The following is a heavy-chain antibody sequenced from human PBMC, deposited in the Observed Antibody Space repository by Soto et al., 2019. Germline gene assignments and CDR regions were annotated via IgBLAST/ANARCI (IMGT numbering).Heavy chain of an antibody. CDR2: ISWNSGNI. CDR3: AKDLYSGSYSSYYFHH. CDR1: GFTFDNYA. D-gene: IGHD1-26*01. Sequence: EVHLMESGGGWVQPGRSLRLSCAASGFTFDNYAMHWVRQAPGKGLEWVSGISWNSGNIGYADSVKGRFTIARDNAKTSLYLEMNSLRAEDTALYYCAKDLYSGSYSSYYFHHWGQGTLVTVSS. V-gene: IGHV3-9*01. J-gene: IGHJ4*02.